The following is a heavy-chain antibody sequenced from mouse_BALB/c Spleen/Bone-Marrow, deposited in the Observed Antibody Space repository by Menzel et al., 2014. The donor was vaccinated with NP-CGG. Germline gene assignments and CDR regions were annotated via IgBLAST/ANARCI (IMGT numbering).Heavy chain of an antibody. J-gene: IGHJ1*01. V-gene: IGHV7-3*02. CDR3: ARDRNNDIHWYLDV. Sequence: EVKLVESGGGLVQPGGSLRLSCAPSGFTFSDYYMSWVRQPPGKALEWLGFIRNKAKGYTTEYIPSVKGRFTISRDNSQSMLYLQMNTLRAEDGATYYCARDRNNDIHWYLDVWGAGTTVTVSS. D-gene: IGHD2-12*01. CDR2: IRNKAKGYTT. CDR1: GFTFSDYY.